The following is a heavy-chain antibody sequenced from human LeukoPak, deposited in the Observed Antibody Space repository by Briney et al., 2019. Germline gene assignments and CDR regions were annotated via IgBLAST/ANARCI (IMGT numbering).Heavy chain of an antibody. J-gene: IGHJ4*02. CDR2: IYSGGST. Sequence: PGGSLRLSCAASGFTVSSNYMSWVRQAPGKGLEWVSVIYSGGSTYYADSVKGRFTISRDNSKNTLYLQMNSLRAEDTAVYYCASWVSSSHYFDYWGQGTLVTASS. D-gene: IGHD6-6*01. V-gene: IGHV3-66*01. CDR1: GFTVSSNY. CDR3: ASWVSSSHYFDY.